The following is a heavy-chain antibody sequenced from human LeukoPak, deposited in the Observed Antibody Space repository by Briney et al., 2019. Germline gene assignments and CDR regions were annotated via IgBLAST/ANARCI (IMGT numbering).Heavy chain of an antibody. CDR2: ISWNSGSI. CDR3: AKDMDLAAADTGFDY. J-gene: IGHJ4*02. CDR1: GFTFDDYA. V-gene: IGHV3-9*01. D-gene: IGHD6-13*01. Sequence: GGSLTLSCAASGFTFDDYAMHWVRQAPGKGLEWVSGISWNSGSIGYADSVKGRFTISRDNAKNSLYLQMNSLRAEDTALYYCAKDMDLAAADTGFDYWGQGTLVTVSS.